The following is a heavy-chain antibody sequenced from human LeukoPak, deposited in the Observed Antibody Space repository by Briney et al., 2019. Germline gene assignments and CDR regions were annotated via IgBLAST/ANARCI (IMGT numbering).Heavy chain of an antibody. V-gene: IGHV5-51*01. CDR2: IYPGDSDT. CDR1: GYRFTNNW. J-gene: IGHJ4*02. CDR3: ARPWGVTPYYFDY. Sequence: GESLKISCKGSGYRFTNNWIGWVRQMPGKGLEWMGIIYPGDSDTRYSPSFQGQVTISADKSISTAYLQWSSLKASDTAMYYCARPWGVTPYYFDYWGQGTLVTVSS. D-gene: IGHD1-14*01.